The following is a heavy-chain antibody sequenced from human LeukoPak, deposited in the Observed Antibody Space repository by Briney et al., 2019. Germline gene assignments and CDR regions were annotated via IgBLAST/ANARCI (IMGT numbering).Heavy chain of an antibody. CDR1: GGSISSSSYY. V-gene: IGHV4-39*07. D-gene: IGHD3-16*01. CDR3: TRGAGWLIDY. Sequence: PSETLSLTCTVSGGSISSSSYYWGWIRQPPGKGLEWIGSIYYSGSTYYNPSLKSRVTISVDTSKNQFSLKLNSLTTGDTAVYYCTRGAGWLIDYWGQGILVTVSS. CDR2: IYYSGST. J-gene: IGHJ4*02.